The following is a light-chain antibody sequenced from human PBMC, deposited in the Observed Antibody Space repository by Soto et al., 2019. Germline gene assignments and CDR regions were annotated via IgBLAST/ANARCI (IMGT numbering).Light chain of an antibody. Sequence: QSALTQPASVSGSPGQSITISCTGTSSDVGGHNYVSWYQQHPGTAPKLMIYEVTNRPSGVSTRFSGSKSGNTASLTISGLQAEDEADYCCSSYTSSTTLDVVFGGGTKLAVL. CDR3: SSYTSSTTLDVV. CDR1: SSDVGGHNY. J-gene: IGLJ2*01. CDR2: EVT. V-gene: IGLV2-14*01.